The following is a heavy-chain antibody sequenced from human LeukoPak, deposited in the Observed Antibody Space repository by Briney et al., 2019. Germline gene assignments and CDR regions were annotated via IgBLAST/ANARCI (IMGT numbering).Heavy chain of an antibody. D-gene: IGHD5-12*01. CDR3: ARGSLWLRSFDY. J-gene: IGHJ4*02. V-gene: IGHV4-34*01. CDR1: GXXXGYX. Sequence: GXXXGYXXXWVRQPPGKGLEWIGEINHSGSTNYNPSLKSRVTISVDTSKNQFSLNLSSVTAADTAVYYCARGSLWLRSFDYWGQGTLGTVSS. CDR2: INHSGST.